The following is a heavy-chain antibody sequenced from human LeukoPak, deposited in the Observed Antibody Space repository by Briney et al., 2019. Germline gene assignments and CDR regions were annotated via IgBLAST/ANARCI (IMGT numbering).Heavy chain of an antibody. J-gene: IGHJ4*02. CDR3: ARGRNSSGWLYYFDY. V-gene: IGHV4-39*01. CDR2: IYYSGST. D-gene: IGHD6-19*01. CDR1: GGSISSSSYY. Sequence: SETLSLTCTVSGGSISSSSYYWGWIRQPPGKGLEWIGSIYYSGSTYYKSSLKSRVTVSVGTSKNQFSLKLSSVTAADTAVYYCARGRNSSGWLYYFDYWGQGTLVTVSS.